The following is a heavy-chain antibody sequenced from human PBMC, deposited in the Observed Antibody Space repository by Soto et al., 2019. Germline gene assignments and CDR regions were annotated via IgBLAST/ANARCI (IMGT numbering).Heavy chain of an antibody. J-gene: IGHJ6*02. CDR1: GYTFTGYY. D-gene: IGHD3-10*01. Sequence: ASVKVSCKASGYTFTGYYMHWVRQAPGQGLEWMGWINPNSGGTNYAQKFQGWVTMTRDTSISTAYMELSRLRSDDTAVYYCAKSSYGSGTPYGMDVWGQGTTVTVSS. V-gene: IGHV1-2*04. CDR3: AKSSYGSGTPYGMDV. CDR2: INPNSGGT.